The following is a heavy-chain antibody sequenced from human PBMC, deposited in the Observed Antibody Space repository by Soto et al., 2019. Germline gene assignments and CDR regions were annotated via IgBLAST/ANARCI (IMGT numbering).Heavy chain of an antibody. J-gene: IGHJ5*01. V-gene: IGHV1-24*01. D-gene: IGHD2-8*01. CDR1: GYTLTELS. CDR2: FDPEDGET. Sequence: ASVKVSCKVSGYTLTELSMHWVRQAPGKGLEWMGGFDPEDGETIYAQKFQGRVTMTEDTSTDTAYMELSSLRSEDTAVYYCARSYPLNCIIVVGYIYFKPQMPWLDSRGQGTLVPRSS. CDR3: ARSYPLNCIIVVGYIYFKPQMPWLDS.